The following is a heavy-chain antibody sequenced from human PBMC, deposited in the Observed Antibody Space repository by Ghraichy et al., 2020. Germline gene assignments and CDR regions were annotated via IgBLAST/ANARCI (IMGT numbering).Heavy chain of an antibody. V-gene: IGHV4-31*03. D-gene: IGHD6-13*01. CDR1: GGSISSGGYY. J-gene: IGHJ6*02. Sequence: SETLSLTCTVSGGSISSGGYYWSWIRQHPGKGLEWIGNIYYSGSTYYNPSLKSRVTISVDTSKNQFSLKLSSVTAADTAVYYCARGSELQQQLVRYYYYGMDVWGQGTTVTVSS. CDR2: IYYSGST. CDR3: ARGSELQQQLVRYYYYGMDV.